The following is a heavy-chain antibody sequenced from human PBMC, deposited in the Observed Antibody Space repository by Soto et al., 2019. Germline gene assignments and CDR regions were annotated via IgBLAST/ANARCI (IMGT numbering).Heavy chain of an antibody. V-gene: IGHV3-48*01. CDR2: ISTSSSTI. CDR3: ARDLWGVGVPGP. CDR1: GFTFSSYS. J-gene: IGHJ5*02. Sequence: EVQLVESGGGLVQPGGSLRLSCAASGFTFSSYSMNWVRQAPGKGLEWVSYISTSSSTIYYADSVKGRFTISRDNAKNSRYLQMNSLRAEDTPVYNSARDLWGVGVPGPWGQGTLVTVSS. D-gene: IGHD3-16*01.